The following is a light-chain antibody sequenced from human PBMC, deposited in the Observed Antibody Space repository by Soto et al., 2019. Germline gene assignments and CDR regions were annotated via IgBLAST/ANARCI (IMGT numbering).Light chain of an antibody. CDR2: GAS. CDR1: QTVSSSS. CDR3: QQRSNRPRFT. J-gene: IGKJ3*01. Sequence: DIVLTQSPGTLSLPPGERATLSCRASQTVSSSSLAWYQQKPGQAPRLLIYGASTRATGIPARFSGSGSGTDFTLSISSLEPEDFAVYYCQQRSNRPRFTFGPGTKVDIK. V-gene: IGKV3D-20*02.